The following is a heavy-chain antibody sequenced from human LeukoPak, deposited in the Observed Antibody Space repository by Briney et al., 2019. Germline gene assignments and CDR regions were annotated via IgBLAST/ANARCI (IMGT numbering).Heavy chain of an antibody. Sequence: GGSLRLSCAASRFTFNTYAMSWVRQAPGKGLEWVSAISGSGGSTYYADSVKGRFTISRDNSRNTLYLQMNSLRAEDTALYYCAQDSSGYYYGWFDPWGQGTLVTVSS. CDR2: ISGSGGST. CDR3: AQDSSGYYYGWFDP. CDR1: RFTFNTYA. D-gene: IGHD3-22*01. V-gene: IGHV3-23*01. J-gene: IGHJ5*02.